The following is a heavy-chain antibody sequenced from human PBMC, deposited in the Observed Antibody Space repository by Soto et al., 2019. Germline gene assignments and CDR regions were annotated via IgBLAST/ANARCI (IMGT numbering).Heavy chain of an antibody. J-gene: IGHJ4*02. CDR3: VREEDCSSTSCYSMFDY. V-gene: IGHV3-74*01. CDR2: INSDESSR. Sequence: GGSLRLSCAASGFTFRSYWMHWVRQTPGKGLVWVFRINSDESSRSYADSVKGRFTISRDNAKNTLYLQMNSLRAEDTAVYYCVREEDCSSTSCYSMFDYWGQGTLVTVSS. D-gene: IGHD2-2*01. CDR1: GFTFRSYW.